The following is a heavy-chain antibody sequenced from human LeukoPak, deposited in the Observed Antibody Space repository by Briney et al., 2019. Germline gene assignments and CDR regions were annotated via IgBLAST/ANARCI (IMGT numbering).Heavy chain of an antibody. J-gene: IGHJ4*02. CDR3: AKDGQYSSSSPYYFDY. V-gene: IGHV3-30*04. CDR2: ISHDGSNK. Sequence: PGGSLRLSCAASGFTFSNYAIHWVRQAPGKGLEWVAVISHDGSNKYYADSVKGRFTISRDNSKNTLYLQMNSLRAEDTAVYYCAKDGQYSSSSPYYFDYWGQGTLVTVSS. CDR1: GFTFSNYA. D-gene: IGHD6-6*01.